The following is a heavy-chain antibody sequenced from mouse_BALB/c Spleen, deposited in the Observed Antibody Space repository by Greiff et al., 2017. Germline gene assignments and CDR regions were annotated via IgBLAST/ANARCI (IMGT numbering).Heavy chain of an antibody. Sequence: DVHLVESGGGLVQPGESLKLSCESNEYEFPSHDMSWVRKTPEKRLELVAAINSDGGSTYYPDTMERRFIISRDNTKKTLYLQMSSLRSEDTALYYCARHGDYDYDDAMDYWGQGTSVTVSS. V-gene: IGHV5-2*01. CDR2: INSDGGST. CDR3: ARHGDYDYDDAMDY. D-gene: IGHD2-4*01. J-gene: IGHJ4*01. CDR1: EYEFPSHD.